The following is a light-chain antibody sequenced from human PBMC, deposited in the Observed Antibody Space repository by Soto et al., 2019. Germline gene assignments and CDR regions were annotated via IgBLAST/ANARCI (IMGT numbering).Light chain of an antibody. V-gene: IGKV3-20*01. CDR1: QSVSSRS. Sequence: EIVLTQSPGTQSLSPGERATLSCRASQSVSSRSLAWYQQKPGQAPRLLLYGASSRATGVPDRFSGSGSGTDFTLTISRLEPEDFAVYYCQQYGSSPETFGQGTKVEI. CDR3: QQYGSSPET. CDR2: GAS. J-gene: IGKJ1*01.